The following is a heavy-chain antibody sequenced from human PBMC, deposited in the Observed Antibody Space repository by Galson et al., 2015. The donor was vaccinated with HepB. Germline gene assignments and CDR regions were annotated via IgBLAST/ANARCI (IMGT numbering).Heavy chain of an antibody. J-gene: IGHJ4*02. CDR2: ISRSSSY. CDR3: ARDHRGAAFGVVNFDY. V-gene: IGHV3-21*01. Sequence: SLRLSCAASGFTFSSYSMNWVRQAPGKGLEWVSSISRSSSYHAHSVKGRFTISRDNAKNSLYLQMNSLRAEDTAVYYCARDHRGAAFGVVNFDYWGQGTLVTVSS. D-gene: IGHD3-3*01. CDR1: GFTFSSYS.